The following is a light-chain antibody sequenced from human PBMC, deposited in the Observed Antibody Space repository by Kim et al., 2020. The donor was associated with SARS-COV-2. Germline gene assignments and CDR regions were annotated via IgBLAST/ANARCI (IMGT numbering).Light chain of an antibody. CDR2: GKN. V-gene: IGLV3-19*01. J-gene: IGLJ1*01. Sequence: SSELTQDPAVSVALGQTVRITCQGDSLRSYYASWYQQKPGQAPVLVIYGKNNRPSGIPDRFSGSSSGNTASLTITGAQAEDEADYYCTSRDSSGTHLGVF. CDR1: SLRSYY. CDR3: TSRDSSGTHLGV.